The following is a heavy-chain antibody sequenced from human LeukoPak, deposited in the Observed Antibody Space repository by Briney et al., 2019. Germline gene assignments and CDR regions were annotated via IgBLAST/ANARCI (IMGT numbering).Heavy chain of an antibody. V-gene: IGHV3-30*04. D-gene: IGHD6-19*01. CDR3: ATPEKQWHIFDY. J-gene: IGHJ4*02. CDR2: ISFDGSNK. CDR1: GFTFSSYA. Sequence: GGSLRLSCAASGFTFSSYATHWVRQAPGKGLEWVAVISFDGSNKYYADSVKGRFTISRDNSKNTLYLQMNSLRAEDTAVYYCATPEKQWHIFDYWGQGTLVTVSP.